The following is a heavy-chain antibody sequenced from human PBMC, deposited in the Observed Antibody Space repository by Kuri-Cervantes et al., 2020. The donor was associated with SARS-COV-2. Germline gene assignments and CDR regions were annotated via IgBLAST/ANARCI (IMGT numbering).Heavy chain of an antibody. Sequence: GESLKISCKGSGYSFTSYWISWVRQMPGKGLEWMGRIDPSDSYTNYSPSFQGHVTISADKSISTTYLQWSSLKASDTAMYYCARLRVGATPYFDYWGQGTLVTVSS. J-gene: IGHJ4*02. CDR2: IDPSDSYT. CDR3: ARLRVGATPYFDY. V-gene: IGHV5-10-1*01. CDR1: GYSFTSYW. D-gene: IGHD1-26*01.